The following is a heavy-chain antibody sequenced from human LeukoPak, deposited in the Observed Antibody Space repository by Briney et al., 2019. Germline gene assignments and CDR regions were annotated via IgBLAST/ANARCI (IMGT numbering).Heavy chain of an antibody. CDR2: ISSSSSYI. V-gene: IGHV3-21*01. CDR3: ARNLYRDIVVVVAADL. Sequence: GGSLRLSCAASGFTFSSYSMNWVRQAPGKGLEWVSSISSSSSYIYYADSVKGRFTISRDNAKNSLYLQMDSLRAEDTAVCYCARNLYRDIVVVVAADLWGQGTLVTVSS. CDR1: GFTFSSYS. J-gene: IGHJ5*02. D-gene: IGHD2-15*01.